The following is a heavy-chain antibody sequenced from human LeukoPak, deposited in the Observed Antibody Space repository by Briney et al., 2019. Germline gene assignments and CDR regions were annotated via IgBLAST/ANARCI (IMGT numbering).Heavy chain of an antibody. CDR2: INPSGGST. D-gene: IGHD2-2*01. CDR3: ARAQGPDRLGSTSCYPLDY. CDR1: GYTFTSYY. Sequence: ASVKVSCKASGYTFTSYYMHWVRQAPGQGLEWMGIINPSGGSTSYAQKFQGRVTMTRDMSTSTVYMELSSLRSEDTAVYYCARAQGPDRLGSTSCYPLDYWGQGTLVTVSS. V-gene: IGHV1-46*01. J-gene: IGHJ4*02.